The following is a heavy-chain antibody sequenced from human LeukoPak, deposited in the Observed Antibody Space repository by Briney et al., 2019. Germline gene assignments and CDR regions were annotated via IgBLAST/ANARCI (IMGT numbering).Heavy chain of an antibody. J-gene: IGHJ4*02. D-gene: IGHD3-9*01. Sequence: GGSLRLSCAASGFTFSNYAMNWVRQAPGKGLEWVTDVSGNGGRTDYADSVKGRFTISRDNSKNSLFLQMNSLRAEDTAIYYCAKGVSGHYDILTGNDYWGQGTLVTVSS. V-gene: IGHV3-23*01. CDR3: AKGVSGHYDILTGNDY. CDR1: GFTFSNYA. CDR2: VSGNGGRT.